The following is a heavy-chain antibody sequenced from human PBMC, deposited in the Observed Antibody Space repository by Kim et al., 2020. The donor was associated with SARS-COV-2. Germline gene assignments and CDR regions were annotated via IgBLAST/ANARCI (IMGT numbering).Heavy chain of an antibody. CDR2: INHSGST. V-gene: IGHV4-34*01. CDR3: ASIVATIRTAMVKRYYYYGMDV. J-gene: IGHJ6*02. CDR1: GGSFSGYY. Sequence: SETLSLTCAVYGGSFSGYYWSWIRQPPGKGLEWIGEINHSGSTNYNPSLKSRVTISVDTSKNQFSLKLSSVTAADTAVYYCASIVATIRTAMVKRYYYYGMDVWGQGPTVTVSS. D-gene: IGHD5-12*01.